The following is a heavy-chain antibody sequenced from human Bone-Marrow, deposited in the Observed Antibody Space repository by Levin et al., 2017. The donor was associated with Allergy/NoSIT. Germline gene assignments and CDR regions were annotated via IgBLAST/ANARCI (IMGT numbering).Heavy chain of an antibody. CDR1: GFTFSTYG. D-gene: IGHD1-26*01. CDR3: AKDSGSYYVDF. CDR2: ISYDGSNQ. Sequence: PGGSLRLSCAASGFTFSTYGMHWVRQAPGKGLEWVAVISYDGSNQYYTDSVRGRFTISRDNSKNTLFLQMNSLRTEDTATYYCAKDSGSYYVDFWGQGTLVTVSS. V-gene: IGHV3-30*18. J-gene: IGHJ4*02.